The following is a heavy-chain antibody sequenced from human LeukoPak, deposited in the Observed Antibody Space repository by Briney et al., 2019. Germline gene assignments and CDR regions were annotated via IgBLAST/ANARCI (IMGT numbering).Heavy chain of an antibody. CDR3: ARALWELRSSAYFDH. CDR2: ISSSSSYI. J-gene: IGHJ4*02. D-gene: IGHD1-26*01. CDR1: GFTFSSYS. V-gene: IGHV3-21*06. Sequence: PGGSLRLSCAASGFTFSSYSMNWVRQAPGKGLEWVSSISSSSSYIYYADSMKGRFTISRDNAKSSLYLQMNSLRDEDTAIYFCARALWELRSSAYFDHWGQGTLVTVSS.